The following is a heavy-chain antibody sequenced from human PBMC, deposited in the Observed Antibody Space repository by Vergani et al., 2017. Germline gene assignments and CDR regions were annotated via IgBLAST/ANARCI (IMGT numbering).Heavy chain of an antibody. D-gene: IGHD1-7*01. V-gene: IGHV4-30-2*06. CDR2: IFHSGST. J-gene: IGHJ2*01. CDR3: ARSSLKRNYFWYSDL. CDR1: GDSINSGHYS. Sequence: QVQLQESGSGLVKPSQTLSLTCTVSGDSINSGHYSWNWIRQSPSKGLEWIGYIFHSGSTYYNPSLETRVTISIDKSKTQFSLTLSSSIAADTAVYYCARSSLKRNYFWYSDLWVRGTLVTVSS.